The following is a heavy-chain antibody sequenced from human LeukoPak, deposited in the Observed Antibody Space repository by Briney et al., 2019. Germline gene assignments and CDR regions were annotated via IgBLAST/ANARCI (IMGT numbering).Heavy chain of an antibody. CDR1: GGSITSRTYY. D-gene: IGHD5-12*01. Sequence: SGTLSLTCTVSGGSITSRTYYWGWIRQPPGKGLEWIGSFSYSGTNYYNPSLKRRVTISVDTSKNQLSLKLSSVTAADTAVYYCARHQWSGYDNYFDDWGQRTLVTVSP. V-gene: IGHV4-39*01. CDR2: FSYSGTN. J-gene: IGHJ4*02. CDR3: ARHQWSGYDNYFDD.